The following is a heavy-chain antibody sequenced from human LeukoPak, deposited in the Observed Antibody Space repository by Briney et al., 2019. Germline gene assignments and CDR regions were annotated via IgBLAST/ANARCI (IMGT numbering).Heavy chain of an antibody. V-gene: IGHV3-30*03. CDR2: ISYDGSNK. D-gene: IGHD6-13*01. CDR1: EFTFSSYG. CDR3: ARDLPPEDSSSWYDY. Sequence: GGSLRLSCAASEFTFSSYGMHWVRQAPGKGLEWVAVISYDGSNKYYADSVKGRFTISRDNSKNTLYLQMNRLRSDDTAVYYCARDLPPEDSSSWYDYWGQGTLVTVSS. J-gene: IGHJ4*02.